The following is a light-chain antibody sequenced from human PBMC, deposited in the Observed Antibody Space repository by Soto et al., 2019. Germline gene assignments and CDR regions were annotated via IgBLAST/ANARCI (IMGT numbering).Light chain of an antibody. V-gene: IGKV1-5*03. CDR1: QRIATW. Sequence: DIPLTQSPSTLSASVGDRVTITCRASQRIATWLAWYQQKPGRAPKLLISKASSLESGVPSRFSGSGFGTEFTLTISSLQPDDFATYYCIQDFISPLTVGQGTKVDNK. CDR2: KAS. J-gene: IGKJ1*01. CDR3: IQDFISPLT.